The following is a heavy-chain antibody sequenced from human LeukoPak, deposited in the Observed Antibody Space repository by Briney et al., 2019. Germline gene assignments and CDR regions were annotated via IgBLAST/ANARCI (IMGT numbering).Heavy chain of an antibody. CDR1: GYSVTIYW. D-gene: IGHD2-15*01. Sequence: GESLKISFKGSGYSVTIYWIGWVRQMPGKGLEWMGIIYPADSDTRYSPSFQGQVTISADKSISTAYLQWSSLKASDTAMYYCARPYCSGGSCYYSDTFDIWGQGTVVTVSS. J-gene: IGHJ3*02. CDR2: IYPADSDT. V-gene: IGHV5-51*01. CDR3: ARPYCSGGSCYYSDTFDI.